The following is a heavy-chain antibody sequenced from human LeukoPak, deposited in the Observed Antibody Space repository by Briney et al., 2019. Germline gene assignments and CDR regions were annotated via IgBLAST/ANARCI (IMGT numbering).Heavy chain of an antibody. V-gene: IGHV1-46*01. J-gene: IGHJ5*02. CDR1: GYTFTSYY. D-gene: IGHD1-26*01. CDR3: ARDESEVGELLSFDP. Sequence: GASVKVSCKASGYTFTSYYMHWVRQAPGQGLEWMGIINPSGGSTTYAQKFQGRVTMTRDMSTSTVYMELSSLRSEDTAVYYCARDESEVGELLSFDPWGQGTLVTVSS. CDR2: INPSGGST.